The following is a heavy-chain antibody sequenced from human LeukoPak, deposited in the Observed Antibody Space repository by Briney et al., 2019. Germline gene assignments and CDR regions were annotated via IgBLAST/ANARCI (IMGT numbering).Heavy chain of an antibody. D-gene: IGHD5-24*01. CDR3: AREMAPDRPRDY. J-gene: IGHJ4*02. V-gene: IGHV1-2*02. CDR1: GYTFTGYY. Sequence: ASVKVPCKASGYTFTGYYMHWVRQAPGQGLEWMGWINPNSGGTNYAQKFQGRVTMTRDTSISTAYMELSRLRSDDTAVYYCAREMAPDRPRDYWGQGTLVTVSS. CDR2: INPNSGGT.